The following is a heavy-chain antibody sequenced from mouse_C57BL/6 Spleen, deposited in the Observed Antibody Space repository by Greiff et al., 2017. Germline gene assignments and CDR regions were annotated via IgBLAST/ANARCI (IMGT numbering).Heavy chain of an antibody. D-gene: IGHD1-1*01. Sequence: EVPLVESGGDLVKPGGSLKLSCAASGFTFSSYGLSWVRQTPDKRLEWVATISSGGSYTYYPDSVKGRFTISSDNAKNNLYLQMSSLKSEDTAMYYCARYYGSPHYYAMDYWGQGTSVTVSS. V-gene: IGHV5-6*01. CDR1: GFTFSSYG. CDR2: ISSGGSYT. J-gene: IGHJ4*01. CDR3: ARYYGSPHYYAMDY.